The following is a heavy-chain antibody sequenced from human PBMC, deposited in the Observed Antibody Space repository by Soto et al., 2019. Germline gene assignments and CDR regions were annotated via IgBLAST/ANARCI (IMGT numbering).Heavy chain of an antibody. J-gene: IGHJ5*02. CDR2: IYYSGST. CDR3: ARAMVWTTVTTYWFDP. D-gene: IGHD4-4*01. V-gene: IGHV4-59*01. Sequence: SETLSLTCTVSGGSISSYYWSWIRQPPGKGLEWIGYIYYSGSTNYNPSLKSRVTISVDTSKNQFSLKLSSVTAADTALYYCARAMVWTTVTTYWFDPWGQGTLVTVSS. CDR1: GGSISSYY.